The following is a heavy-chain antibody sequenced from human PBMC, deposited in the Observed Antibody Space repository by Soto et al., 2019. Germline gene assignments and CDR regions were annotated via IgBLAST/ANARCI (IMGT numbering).Heavy chain of an antibody. D-gene: IGHD4-4*01. J-gene: IGHJ4*02. CDR3: ARIATTTLGGPIDY. V-gene: IGHV4-39*07. CDR1: GGSISSSSYY. Sequence: PSETLSLTCTVSGGSISSSSYYWGWIRQPPGKGLEWIGSIYYSGSTYYNPSLKSRVTISVDTSKNQFSLRLSSVTAVDTAVYYCARIATTTLGGPIDYWGRGTLVTVS. CDR2: IYYSGST.